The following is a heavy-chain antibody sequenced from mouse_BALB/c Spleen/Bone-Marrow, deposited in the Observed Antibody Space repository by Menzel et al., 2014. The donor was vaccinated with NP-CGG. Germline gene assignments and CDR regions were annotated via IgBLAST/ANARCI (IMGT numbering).Heavy chain of an antibody. Sequence: DVQLQESGGGLVQPGGSLKLSCAASGFDFSRYWMSWVRQAPGKGLEWIGEINPDSSTINYTPSLKDKFIISSDNAKNTLYLQMSKVRSEDTALYYCARRGDGYYWFAYWGQGTLVTVSA. CDR3: ARRGDGYYWFAY. D-gene: IGHD2-3*01. CDR2: INPDSSTI. J-gene: IGHJ3*01. V-gene: IGHV4-1*02. CDR1: GFDFSRYW.